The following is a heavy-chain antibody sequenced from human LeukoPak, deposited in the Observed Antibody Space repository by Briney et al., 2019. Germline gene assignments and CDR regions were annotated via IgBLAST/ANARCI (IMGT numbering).Heavy chain of an antibody. J-gene: IGHJ3*02. CDR1: GFTFSSYA. D-gene: IGHD6-13*01. CDR3: AKASLYSSSWYGAFDI. Sequence: PGGSLRLSCAASGFTFSSYAMSWVRQAPGKGLEWVSAISGSGGSTYYADSVKGRFTISRDNSKNTLYLQMNSLRAEDTAVYYCAKASLYSSSWYGAFDIWGQGTMVTVSS. CDR2: ISGSGGST. V-gene: IGHV3-23*01.